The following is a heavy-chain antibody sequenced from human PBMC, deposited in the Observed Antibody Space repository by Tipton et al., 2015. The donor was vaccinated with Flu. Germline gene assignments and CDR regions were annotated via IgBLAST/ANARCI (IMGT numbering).Heavy chain of an antibody. J-gene: IGHJ4*02. CDR1: GDSITGYY. V-gene: IGHV4-59*01. CDR2: FYHTGDT. D-gene: IGHD1-14*01. CDR3: ARGLGGNNPY. Sequence: TLSLTCSVSGDSITGYYWSWIQQSPGKGLEWIGYFYHTGDTNYNPSLASRVTISVDMSTNQLSLHLRSVTTADTAVYYCARGLGGNNPYWGRGTLVTVSS.